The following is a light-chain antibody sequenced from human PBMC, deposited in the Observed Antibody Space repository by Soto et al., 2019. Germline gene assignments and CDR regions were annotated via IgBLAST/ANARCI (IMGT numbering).Light chain of an antibody. CDR1: ENVRTF. Sequence: EIVLTQSPGTLSLSPGERATLSCRASENVRTFVDWYQQKPGQAPRLLISGASRRAAGIPDRFSGSGSGTDFTLTISRLESEDLAVYYCQQYDSSPRTFGQGTKVDI. J-gene: IGKJ1*01. CDR2: GAS. V-gene: IGKV3-20*01. CDR3: QQYDSSPRT.